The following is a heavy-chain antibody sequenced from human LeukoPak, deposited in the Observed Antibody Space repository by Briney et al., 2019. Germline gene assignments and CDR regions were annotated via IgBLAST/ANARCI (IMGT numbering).Heavy chain of an antibody. J-gene: IGHJ3*02. D-gene: IGHD4-23*01. Sequence: SETLSLTCAVSGGSITSDTYYWNWIRQPAGKGLERIGHISNTGSTNYNPSLKSRVTISIDTSKNQFSLKLSSVTAADAAVYYCARDLFVVTRRDAFDIWGQGTMVTVSS. CDR2: ISNTGST. CDR3: ARDLFVVTRRDAFDI. V-gene: IGHV4-61*09. CDR1: GGSITSDTYY.